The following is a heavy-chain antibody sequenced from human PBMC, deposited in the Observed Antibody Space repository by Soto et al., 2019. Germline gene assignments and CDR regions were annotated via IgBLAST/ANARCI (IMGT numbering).Heavy chain of an antibody. CDR3: ARAPEYSSGWYDYFQH. Sequence: GGSLRLSCAASGFTFSSYWMSWVRQAPGKGLEWVANIKQDGSEKYYVDSVKGRFTISRDNAKNSLYLQMNSLRAEDTAVYYCARAPEYSSGWYDYFQHWGQGTLVTVSS. V-gene: IGHV3-7*01. CDR1: GFTFSSYW. J-gene: IGHJ1*01. D-gene: IGHD6-19*01. CDR2: IKQDGSEK.